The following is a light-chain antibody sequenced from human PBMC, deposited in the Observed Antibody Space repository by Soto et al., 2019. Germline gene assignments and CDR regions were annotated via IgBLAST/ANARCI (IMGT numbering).Light chain of an antibody. CDR1: QSISHY. Sequence: DIQMTQSPSSLSASVGDGVTITCRASQSISHYLNWYQQKPGKAPKLLIYAASSLQSGVPSRFSGSGSGTDFTLTISSLQPEDFANYYCQQSYSTLFTFGPGTKVDIK. CDR3: QQSYSTLFT. CDR2: AAS. V-gene: IGKV1-39*01. J-gene: IGKJ3*01.